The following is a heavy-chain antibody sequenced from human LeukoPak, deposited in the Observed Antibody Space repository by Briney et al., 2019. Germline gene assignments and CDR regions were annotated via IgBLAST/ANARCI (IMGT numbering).Heavy chain of an antibody. J-gene: IGHJ4*02. V-gene: IGHV4-61*01. Sequence: SQTLSLTCTVSGGSISSGSYYWSWIRQPPGKGLEWIGYIYYGGSTNYNPSLKSRVTISVDTSKNQFSLRLSSVTAADTAVYYCARVTGYIVEDYFDYWGQGTLVTVSS. CDR1: GGSISSGSYY. D-gene: IGHD3-22*01. CDR3: ARVTGYIVEDYFDY. CDR2: IYYGGST.